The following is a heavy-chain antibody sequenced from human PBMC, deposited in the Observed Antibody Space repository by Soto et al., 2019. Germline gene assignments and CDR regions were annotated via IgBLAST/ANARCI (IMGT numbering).Heavy chain of an antibody. CDR2: IASSSSTI. Sequence: EVQLVESGGGSVQPGGSLRLSCAASGITFSGNGMNWVRQAPGKGLEWVSYIASSSSTIYYADSVKGRFTISRDNAKNSLYLQMNSLRVDDTALYYCARGMGIAATGRYDYWGQGILVTVSS. CDR3: ARGMGIAATGRYDY. V-gene: IGHV3-48*01. D-gene: IGHD6-13*01. CDR1: GITFSGNG. J-gene: IGHJ4*02.